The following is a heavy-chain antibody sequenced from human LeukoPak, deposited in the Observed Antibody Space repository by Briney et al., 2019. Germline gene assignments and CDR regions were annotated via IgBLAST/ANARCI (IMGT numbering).Heavy chain of an antibody. D-gene: IGHD1-26*01. V-gene: IGHV3-30*02. CDR2: IRYDGSNK. J-gene: IGHJ3*02. CDR1: GFTFSSYG. CDR3: ARSPVVGATVDGAAFDI. Sequence: PGQSLRLSCAASGFTFSSYGMHWVRQAPGKGLEWVAFIRYDGSNKYYADSVKGRFTISRDNSKNTLYLQMNSLRSEDTAVYYCARSPVVGATVDGAAFDIWGQGTMVTVSS.